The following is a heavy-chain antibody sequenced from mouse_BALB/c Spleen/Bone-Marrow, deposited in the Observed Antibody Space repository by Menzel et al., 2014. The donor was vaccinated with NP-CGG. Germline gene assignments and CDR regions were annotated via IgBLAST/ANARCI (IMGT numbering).Heavy chain of an antibody. D-gene: IGHD2-4*01. CDR3: ARKGAMITHYYAMDY. Sequence: EVKLVESGGGLVQPGGSRKLSCAASGFTFSSFGMHWVRQAPEKGLEWVAYISNGSSTIYYADTVKGRFTISRDNPKSTLFLQMTSLRSEDTAMYYCARKGAMITHYYAMDYWGQGTSVTVLL. J-gene: IGHJ4*01. CDR2: ISNGSSTI. V-gene: IGHV5-17*02. CDR1: GFTFSSFG.